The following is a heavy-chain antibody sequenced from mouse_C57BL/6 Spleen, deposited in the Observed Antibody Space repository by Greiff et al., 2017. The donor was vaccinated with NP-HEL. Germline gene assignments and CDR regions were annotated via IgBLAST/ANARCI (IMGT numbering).Heavy chain of an antibody. CDR1: GYTFTDYY. Sequence: EVQLQQSGPELVKPGASVKISCKASGYTFTDYYMNWVKQSHGKSLEWIGDINPNNGGTSYNQKFKGKATLTVDKSSSTAYMELRSLTSEDSAVYYCARVGGIYYDYDGAYWGQGTLVTVSA. D-gene: IGHD2-4*01. CDR2: INPNNGGT. CDR3: ARVGGIYYDYDGAY. V-gene: IGHV1-26*01. J-gene: IGHJ3*01.